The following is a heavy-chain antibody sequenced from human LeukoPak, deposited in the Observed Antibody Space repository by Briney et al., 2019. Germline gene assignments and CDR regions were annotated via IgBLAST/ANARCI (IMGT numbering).Heavy chain of an antibody. CDR3: ASGRLSLRWTGIDY. D-gene: IGHD2-21*01. CDR1: GGSISSSSYY. Sequence: SETLSLTCTVSGGSISSSSYYWGWIRQPPGKGLEWIGRIYTSGSTNYNPSLKSRVTMSVDTSKNQFSLKLSSVTAADTAVYYCASGRLSLRWTGIDYWGQGTLVTVSS. J-gene: IGHJ4*02. CDR2: IYTSGST. V-gene: IGHV4-39*07.